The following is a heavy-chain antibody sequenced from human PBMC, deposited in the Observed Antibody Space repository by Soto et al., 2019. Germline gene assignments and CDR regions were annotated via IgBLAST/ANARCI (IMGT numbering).Heavy chain of an antibody. D-gene: IGHD2-15*01. CDR1: GYTFTSYY. V-gene: IGHV1-46*01. J-gene: IGHJ4*02. Sequence: ASVKVSCKASGYTFTSYYMHWVRQAPGQGLEWMGIINPSGGSTSYAQKFQGRVTMTRDTSTSTVYMELSSLRSEDTAVYYCAIVRGYCSGGSCYSYYFDYWGQGTLVTVSS. CDR2: INPSGGST. CDR3: AIVRGYCSGGSCYSYYFDY.